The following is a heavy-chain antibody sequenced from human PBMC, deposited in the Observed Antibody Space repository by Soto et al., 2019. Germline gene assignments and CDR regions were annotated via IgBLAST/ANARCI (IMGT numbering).Heavy chain of an antibody. V-gene: IGHV3-74*01. Sequence: EVQLVESGGGLLQPGGSLRLSCAVSGSTFSNDWMHWVRQAPGKGLVWVSHINSDGSSTNYAYFVKGRFTIDRDNAKNPVYMQMNSLRAEDTAVYYCARDRSYSLDVWGQGTTVTVSS. CDR3: ARDRSYSLDV. CDR1: GSTFSNDW. J-gene: IGHJ6*02. CDR2: INSDGSST.